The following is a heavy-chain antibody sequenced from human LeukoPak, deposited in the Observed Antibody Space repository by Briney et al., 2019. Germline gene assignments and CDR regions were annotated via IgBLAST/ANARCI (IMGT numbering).Heavy chain of an antibody. V-gene: IGHV1-69*05. CDR1: GGTFSSYA. CDR2: IIPIFGTA. CDR3: ARGVSYSGYDKGGDY. J-gene: IGHJ4*02. Sequence: GASVKVSCKASGGTFSSYAISWVRQAPGQGLEWMGGIIPIFGTANYAQKFQGRVTITTDESTSTAYMELSSLRSEDTAVYYCARGVSYSGYDKGGDYWGQGTLVTVSS. D-gene: IGHD5-12*01.